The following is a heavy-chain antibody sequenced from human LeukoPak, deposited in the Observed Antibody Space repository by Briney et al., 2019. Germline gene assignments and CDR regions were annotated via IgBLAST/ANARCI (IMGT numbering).Heavy chain of an antibody. CDR2: ISSSSSYI. CDR1: GFTFSSYS. J-gene: IGHJ4*02. Sequence: GGSLRLSCAASGFTFSSYSMNWVRQAPGEGREWVSSISSSSSYIYYADSVKGRFTISRDNAKNSLYLQMNSLRAEDTAVYYCAREEREEYYFDYWGQGTLVTVSS. CDR3: AREEREEYYFDY. D-gene: IGHD3-10*01. V-gene: IGHV3-21*01.